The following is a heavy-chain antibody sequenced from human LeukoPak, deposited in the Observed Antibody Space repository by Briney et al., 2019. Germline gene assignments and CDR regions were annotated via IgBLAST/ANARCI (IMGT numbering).Heavy chain of an antibody. V-gene: IGHV3-30-3*01. D-gene: IGHD2-15*01. CDR2: ISYGGRNK. CDR1: GFTINSYA. Sequence: GRSLRLSCAASGFTINSYAMHWVRQAPGEGREWVAVISYGGRNKYYADSVKGRFTISRDNSKNTLYLQMNSLRAEDTAVYYCARDMSEYCSGGRCYNMGYFDYWGQGTLVTVSS. J-gene: IGHJ4*02. CDR3: ARDMSEYCSGGRCYNMGYFDY.